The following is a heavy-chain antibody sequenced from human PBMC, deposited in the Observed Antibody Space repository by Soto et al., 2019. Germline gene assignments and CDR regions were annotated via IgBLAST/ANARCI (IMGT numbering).Heavy chain of an antibody. Sequence: GGSLRLSCAASGFMFSSYGMTWVRQAPGKGLEWLSYISSSSGDIFYADSVKGRFTVSRDNAMNSLFLQMNSLRDEDTAVYYCARLDGKIPGTEEFDYWGQGTLVTVSS. CDR3: ARLDGKIPGTEEFDY. J-gene: IGHJ4*02. CDR1: GFMFSSYG. D-gene: IGHD6-19*01. CDR2: ISSSSGDI. V-gene: IGHV3-48*02.